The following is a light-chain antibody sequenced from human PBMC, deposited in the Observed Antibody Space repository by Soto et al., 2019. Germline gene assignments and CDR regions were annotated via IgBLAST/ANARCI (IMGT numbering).Light chain of an antibody. V-gene: IGKV3-20*01. CDR1: QSVGSTY. CDR3: QQYGTSPLT. Sequence: EIVLTQSPGTLSLSPGERATLSCRASQSVGSTYLAWYQQKPGQAPKLLIYGVSSRATGIPDRFSGSGSGTDFTLTISRLEPEDFAVYYGQQYGTSPLTFGPGNKVDI. CDR2: GVS. J-gene: IGKJ3*01.